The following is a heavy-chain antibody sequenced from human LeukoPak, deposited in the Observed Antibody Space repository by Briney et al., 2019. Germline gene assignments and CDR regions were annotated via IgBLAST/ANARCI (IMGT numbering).Heavy chain of an antibody. CDR2: IYYSGST. CDR3: ARSRQRITMIVVVITSFDP. V-gene: IGHV4-39*07. J-gene: IGHJ5*02. CDR1: GGSISSSSYY. Sequence: SETLSLTCTVSGGSISSSSYYWGWIRQPPGKGLEWIGSIYYSGSTYYNPSLKSRVTISVDTSKNQFSLKLSSVTAADTAVYYCARSRQRITMIVVVITSFDPWGQGTLVTVSS. D-gene: IGHD3-22*01.